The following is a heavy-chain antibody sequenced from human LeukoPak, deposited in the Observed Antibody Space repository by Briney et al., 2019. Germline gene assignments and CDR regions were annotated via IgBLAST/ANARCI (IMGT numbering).Heavy chain of an antibody. CDR2: IWYDGSNK. CDR3: ARAGYSSSWYGYFDY. D-gene: IGHD6-13*01. Sequence: PGGSLRLSCAASGFTFSNYGMHWVRQAPGKGLEWVAVIWYDGSNKYYADSVKGRFTISRDNSKNTLYLQMNSLRAEDTAVYYCARAGYSSSWYGYFDYWGQGTLVTVSS. J-gene: IGHJ4*02. V-gene: IGHV3-33*01. CDR1: GFTFSNYG.